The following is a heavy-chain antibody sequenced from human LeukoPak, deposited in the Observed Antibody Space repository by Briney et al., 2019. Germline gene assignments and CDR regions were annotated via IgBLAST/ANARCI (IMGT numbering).Heavy chain of an antibody. Sequence: GGSLRLSCAGSGFIFRNYWMSWVRQAPGKGLEWVANIKQDGGEKYYVDSVKGRFTISRDNAKNSLYLQMNSLRAEDTAVYYCAREKVAAAGTADYWGQGTLVTVSS. J-gene: IGHJ4*02. V-gene: IGHV3-7*01. CDR3: AREKVAAAGTADY. D-gene: IGHD6-13*01. CDR1: GFIFRNYW. CDR2: IKQDGGEK.